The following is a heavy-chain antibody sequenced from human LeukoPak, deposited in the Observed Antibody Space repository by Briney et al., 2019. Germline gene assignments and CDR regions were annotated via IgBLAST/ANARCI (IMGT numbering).Heavy chain of an antibody. CDR2: ISGRGGST. V-gene: IGHV3-23*01. CDR3: AKGAMVRGFVNWFDP. CDR1: GFPFTTYA. D-gene: IGHD3-10*01. J-gene: IGHJ5*02. Sequence: GGSLRLSCAASGFPFTTYAMSWVRQAPGKGLEWVSAISGRGGSTYYADSVKGRFTISRDNSKNTLYLQMNSLRAEDTAVYYCAKGAMVRGFVNWFDPWGQGTLVTVSS.